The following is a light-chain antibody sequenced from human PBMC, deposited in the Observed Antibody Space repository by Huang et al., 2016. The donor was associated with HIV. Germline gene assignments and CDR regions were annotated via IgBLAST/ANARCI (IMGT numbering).Light chain of an antibody. CDR1: RSVLYRANNNNY. Sequence: DILMTQSPDSLAVSLGERATINCKSSRSVLYRANNNNYLAWYQQKPGQPPKLLIHWASTRESGVPDRFSGSGSGTDFTLTISSLQAEDVAVYYCQQYYTTPFTFGPGTKVDIK. V-gene: IGKV4-1*01. J-gene: IGKJ3*01. CDR3: QQYYTTPFT. CDR2: WAS.